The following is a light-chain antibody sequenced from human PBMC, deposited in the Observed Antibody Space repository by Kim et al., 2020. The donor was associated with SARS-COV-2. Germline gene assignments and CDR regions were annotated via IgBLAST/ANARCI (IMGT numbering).Light chain of an antibody. V-gene: IGKV3-20*01. CDR2: GAS. J-gene: IGKJ4*01. CDR1: QSVTSNS. CDR3: QQYVSSPFT. Sequence: EIVLTQSPGTLSLSPGERATLSCRASQSVTSNSLAWYQQKPGQAPRLLIYGASSRANGIPDRFSGSGPGTDFTLTISRLEPADFAVYSCQQYVSSPFTFGGGTKVDIK.